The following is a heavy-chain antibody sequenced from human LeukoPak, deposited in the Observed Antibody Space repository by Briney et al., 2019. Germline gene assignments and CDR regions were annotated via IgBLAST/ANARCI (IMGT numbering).Heavy chain of an antibody. Sequence: GGSLRLPCAASGFTFSTYDMHWDRQAPGRGLEWVSAISGSGGSTYYADSVKGRFTISRDNSKNTLYLQMNSLRAEDTAVYYCAKRRDGYELYYYYYMDVWGKGTTVTVSS. D-gene: IGHD5-24*01. J-gene: IGHJ6*03. CDR2: ISGSGGST. CDR3: AKRRDGYELYYYYYMDV. V-gene: IGHV3-23*01. CDR1: GFTFSTYD.